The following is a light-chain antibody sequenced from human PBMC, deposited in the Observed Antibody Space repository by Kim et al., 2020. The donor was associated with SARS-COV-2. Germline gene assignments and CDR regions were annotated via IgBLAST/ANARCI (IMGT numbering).Light chain of an antibody. CDR3: NSRDSSANIG. CDR2: GKN. CDR1: SLRSYY. V-gene: IGLV3-19*01. Sequence: SSELTQDPAVSVALGQTVRITCQGDSLRSYYASWYQQKPGQAPVLVIYGKNNRPSGIPDRFSGSSSGNTASLTITGAQAEDEADYYCNSRDSSANIGFGGGTQLTVL. J-gene: IGLJ3*02.